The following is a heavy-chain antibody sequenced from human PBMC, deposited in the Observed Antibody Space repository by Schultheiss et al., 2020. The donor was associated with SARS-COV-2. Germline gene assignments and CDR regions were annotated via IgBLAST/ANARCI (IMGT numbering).Heavy chain of an antibody. J-gene: IGHJ4*02. CDR3: AKDSSGWYN. CDR2: IIPILGIA. Sequence: SVKVSCKASGGTFSSYAISWVRQAPGQGLEWMGRIIPILGIANYAQKFQGRVTMTEDTSTDTAYMELSSLRSEDTAVYYCAKDSSGWYNWGQGTLVTVSS. V-gene: IGHV1-69*04. D-gene: IGHD6-19*01. CDR1: GGTFSSYA.